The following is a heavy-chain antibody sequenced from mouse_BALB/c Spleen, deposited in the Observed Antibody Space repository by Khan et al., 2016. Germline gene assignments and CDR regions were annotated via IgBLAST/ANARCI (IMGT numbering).Heavy chain of an antibody. D-gene: IGHD2-10*01. CDR3: ARRRPTGDAMDY. CDR2: ISYSGST. Sequence: VQLKESGPGLVKPSQSLSLTCTVTGYSITSDYAWNWIRQFPGNKLEWMGYISYSGSTSYNPSLKSRISITRDTSKNQFFLQLNSVTTEDTATYYCARRRPTGDAMDYWGQGTSVTVSS. V-gene: IGHV3-2*02. CDR1: GYSITSDYA. J-gene: IGHJ4*01.